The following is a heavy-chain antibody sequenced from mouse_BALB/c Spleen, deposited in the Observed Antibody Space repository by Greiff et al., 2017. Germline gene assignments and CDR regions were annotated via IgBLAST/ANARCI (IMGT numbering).Heavy chain of an antibody. Sequence: EVQGVESGGGLVQPGGSRKLSCAASGFTFSSFGMHWVRQAPEKGLEWVAYISSGSSTIYSADTVKGRFTISRDNPKNTLFLQMTSLRSEDTAMYYCARKSYYGSSYAMDYWGQGTSVTVSS. V-gene: IGHV5-17*02. J-gene: IGHJ4*01. CDR1: GFTFSSFG. D-gene: IGHD1-1*01. CDR3: ARKSYYGSSYAMDY. CDR2: ISSGSSTI.